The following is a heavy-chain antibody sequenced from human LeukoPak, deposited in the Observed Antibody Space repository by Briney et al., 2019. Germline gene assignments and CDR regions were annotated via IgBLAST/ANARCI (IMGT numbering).Heavy chain of an antibody. CDR2: IYYSGST. V-gene: IGHV4-39*01. D-gene: IGHD3-3*01. CDR3: ARGLLQSPYYYYYYMDV. Sequence: SETLSLTCTVSGGSISSSSYYWGWIRQPPGKGLEWIGSIYYSGSTYYNPSLKSRVTISVDTSKNQFSLKLSSVTAADTAVYYCARGLLQSPYYYYYYMDVWGKGTTVTVSS. CDR1: GGSISSSSYY. J-gene: IGHJ6*03.